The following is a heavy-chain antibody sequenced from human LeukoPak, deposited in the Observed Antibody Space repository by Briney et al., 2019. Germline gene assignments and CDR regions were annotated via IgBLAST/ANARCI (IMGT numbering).Heavy chain of an antibody. V-gene: IGHV3-23*01. CDR2: ISGSGGST. CDR3: AKDLGYCSSTSCYLFGY. D-gene: IGHD2-2*01. Sequence: GGSLRLSCAASGFTFSSYAMSWVRQAPGKGLEWVSAISGSGGSTYYADSVKGRFTISRDNSKNTLYLQMNSLRAEDTAVYYCAKDLGYCSSTSCYLFGYWGQGTLVTVSS. CDR1: GFTFSSYA. J-gene: IGHJ4*02.